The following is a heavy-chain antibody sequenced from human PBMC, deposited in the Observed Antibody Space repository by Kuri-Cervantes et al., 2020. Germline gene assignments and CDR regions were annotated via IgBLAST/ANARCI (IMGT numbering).Heavy chain of an antibody. J-gene: IGHJ5*02. Sequence: GGSLRLSCAASGFTFSSYAMSWVRQAPGKGLEWVTAISGSGGSTYYADSVKGRFTISRDNSKNTLYLQMNSLGAEDTAVYYCAKDPRTSNWFDPWGQGTLVTVSS. CDR2: ISGSGGST. CDR1: GFTFSSYA. V-gene: IGHV3-23*01. CDR3: AKDPRTSNWFDP. D-gene: IGHD1-14*01.